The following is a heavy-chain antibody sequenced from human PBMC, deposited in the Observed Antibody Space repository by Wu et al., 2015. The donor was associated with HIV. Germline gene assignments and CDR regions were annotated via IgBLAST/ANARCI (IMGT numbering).Heavy chain of an antibody. CDR1: GGTFSSYG. CDR3: GRAVRYYDSVEHTLDV. CDR2: IIPMSGTT. J-gene: IGHJ3*01. Sequence: QVQLVQSGAEVKNPGSSVKVSCKTSGGTFSSYGMSWVRQAPGQGLEWMGGIIPMSGTTNYARKFQGRVTITTDESTSTLYMELSRLRSEDTAVYYCGRAVRYYDSVEHTLDVWGQGTMVTVSS. V-gene: IGHV1-69*05. D-gene: IGHD3-10*01.